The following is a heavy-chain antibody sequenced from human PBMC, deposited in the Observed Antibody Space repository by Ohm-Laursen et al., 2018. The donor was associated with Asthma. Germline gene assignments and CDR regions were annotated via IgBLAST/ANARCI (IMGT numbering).Heavy chain of an antibody. J-gene: IGHJ4*02. V-gene: IGHV4-31*02. CDR1: GDSFTSGIYY. D-gene: IGHD5-12*01. CDR3: AREATIITRYFDS. CDR2: IYHTGSS. Sequence: SQTLSLTWTVSGDSFTSGIYYWGWIRQHPGKGLEWIGYIYHTGSSYYNPSLKSRASISVDTSKNQFSLNLRSVTAADTAVYYCAREATIITRYFDSWGQGRLVTVSS.